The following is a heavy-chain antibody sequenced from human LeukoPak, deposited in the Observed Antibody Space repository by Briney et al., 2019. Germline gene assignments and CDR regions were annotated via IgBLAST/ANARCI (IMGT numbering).Heavy chain of an antibody. Sequence: GGSLRLSCAASGFTFSSYSMNWVRQAPGRGLEWVSSISSSSSYIYYADSVKGRFTISRDNAKNSLYLQMNSLRAEDTAVYYCVIVKTTVTPFDYWGQGTLATVSS. CDR2: ISSSSSYI. V-gene: IGHV3-21*01. J-gene: IGHJ4*02. CDR3: VIVKTTVTPFDY. D-gene: IGHD4-17*01. CDR1: GFTFSSYS.